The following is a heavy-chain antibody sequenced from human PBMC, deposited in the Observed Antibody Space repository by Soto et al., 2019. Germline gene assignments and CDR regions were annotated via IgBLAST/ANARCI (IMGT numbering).Heavy chain of an antibody. J-gene: IGHJ3*02. D-gene: IGHD4-17*01. Sequence: SETLSLTCTVSGGSISSGDYYWSWIRQPPGKGLEWIGYIYYSGSTYYNPSLKSRVTISLDTSKNQFSLKLSSVTAADTAVYYCARGDYGDYIGNDALDIWGQGTMVTVSS. CDR3: ARGDYGDYIGNDALDI. CDR2: IYYSGST. V-gene: IGHV4-30-4*01. CDR1: GGSISSGDYY.